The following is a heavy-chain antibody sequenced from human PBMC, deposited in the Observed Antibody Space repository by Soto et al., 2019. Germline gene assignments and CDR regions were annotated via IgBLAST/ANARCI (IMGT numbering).Heavy chain of an antibody. V-gene: IGHV3-30*03. CDR2: ISYDGSTK. CDR1: GFRFSGTG. Sequence: QVQLVESGGGVVQPGKSLRLSCAASGFRFSGTGMHWVRQAPGKGLEWLAVISYDGSTKFYADSVKGRFAISRDNSVNTLFLQLNSLRPEDTAVYYCAMGAVAGIAYYLDYLGQGTLGTVSS. D-gene: IGHD2-15*01. J-gene: IGHJ4*02. CDR3: AMGAVAGIAYYLDY.